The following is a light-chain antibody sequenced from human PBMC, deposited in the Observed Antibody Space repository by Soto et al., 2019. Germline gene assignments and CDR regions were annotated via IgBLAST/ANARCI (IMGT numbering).Light chain of an antibody. CDR1: SSDIGSYNY. J-gene: IGLJ1*01. CDR3: SSSRGSDTSYV. CDR2: EVR. V-gene: IGLV2-14*01. Sequence: QSVLTQPASVSGSPGQSITISCTGTSSDIGSYNYVAWYQQFPGKTPKLIIYEVRNRPSGVSFRFSGSKSGNTASLTISGLQDEDEADYYCSSSRGSDTSYVFGTGTKLTVL.